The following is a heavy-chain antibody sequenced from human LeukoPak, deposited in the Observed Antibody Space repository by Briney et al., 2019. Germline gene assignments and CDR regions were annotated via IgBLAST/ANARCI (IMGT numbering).Heavy chain of an antibody. V-gene: IGHV3-30*18. CDR1: GFTFSSYG. D-gene: IGHD6-19*01. CDR2: ISYDGSNK. J-gene: IGHJ4*02. CDR3: AKDMVLYSSGWFWGRFDY. Sequence: GGSLRLSCAASGFTFSSYGMHWVRQAPGKGLEWVAVISYDGSNKYYADSVKGRFTISRDNSKNTLYLQMNSLRAEDTAVYYCAKDMVLYSSGWFWGRFDYWGQGTLVTVSS.